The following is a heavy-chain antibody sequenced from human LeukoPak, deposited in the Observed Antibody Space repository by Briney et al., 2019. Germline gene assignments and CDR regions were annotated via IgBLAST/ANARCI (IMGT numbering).Heavy chain of an antibody. V-gene: IGHV4-59*01. CDR3: ARDYASGSHPFDY. CDR1: GGSISSYY. CDR2: IYYSGST. Sequence: SETLSLTCTVSGGSISSYYWSWIRQPPGKGLEWIGYIYYSGSTNYNPSLKSRVTISVDTSKNQFSLKLSSVTAAHTAVYYCARDYASGSHPFDYWGQGTLVTVSS. J-gene: IGHJ4*02. D-gene: IGHD3-10*01.